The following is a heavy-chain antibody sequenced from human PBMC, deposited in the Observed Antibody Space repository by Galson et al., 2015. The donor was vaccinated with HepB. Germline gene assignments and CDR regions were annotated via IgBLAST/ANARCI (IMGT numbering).Heavy chain of an antibody. CDR3: ARGGSSWYEDVNSHDY. J-gene: IGHJ4*02. V-gene: IGHV3-33*08. D-gene: IGHD6-13*01. CDR2: IWYDGSNK. CDR1: GFTFSSYA. Sequence: SLRLSCAASGFTFSSYAMHWVRQAPGKGLEWVAVIWYDGSNKYYADSVKGRFTISRDNSKNTLYLQMNSLRAEDTAVYYCARGGSSWYEDVNSHDYWGQGTLVTVSS.